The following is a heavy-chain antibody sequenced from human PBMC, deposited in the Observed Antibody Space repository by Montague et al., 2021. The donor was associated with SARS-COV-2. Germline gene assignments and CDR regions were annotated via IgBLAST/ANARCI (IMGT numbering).Heavy chain of an antibody. CDR3: ARVARYCTNGVCQTYYYYGLDV. Sequence: SETLSLTCIVSGGSTNYYYWSWIRQSPGKGLEWIGYMYYSGSTNYNPSLKSRVTMSIDRSKNQFSLKLRSVTAADTAVYYCARVARYCTNGVCQTYYYYGLDVRGQGTTVTVSS. CDR1: GGSTNYYY. J-gene: IGHJ6*02. CDR2: MYYSGST. V-gene: IGHV4-59*01. D-gene: IGHD2-8*01.